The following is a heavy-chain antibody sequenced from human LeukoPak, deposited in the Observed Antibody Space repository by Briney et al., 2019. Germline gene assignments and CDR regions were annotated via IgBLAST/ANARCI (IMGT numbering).Heavy chain of an antibody. J-gene: IGHJ4*02. Sequence: ASVKVSCKASGYTFTSYDINWLRQATGQGLGWMGWMNPNSGNTGYAQKFQGRVTMTRSTSISTAYMELSSLRSEDTAVYYCARVGIVGATTEGEFDYWGQGTLVTVSS. V-gene: IGHV1-8*01. D-gene: IGHD1-26*01. CDR2: MNPNSGNT. CDR1: GYTFTSYD. CDR3: ARVGIVGATTEGEFDY.